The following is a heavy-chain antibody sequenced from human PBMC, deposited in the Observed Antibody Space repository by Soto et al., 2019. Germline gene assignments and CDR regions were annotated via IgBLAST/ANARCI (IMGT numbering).Heavy chain of an antibody. CDR2: IIPIFGTA. J-gene: IGHJ6*03. CDR1: GGTFSSYA. V-gene: IGHV1-69*06. CDR3: ATGNRYGDCSSTSCFLTTYYMDV. Sequence: VASVKVSCKASGGTFSSYAISWVRQAPGQGLEWMGGIIPIFGTANYAQKFQGRVTMTEDTSTDTAYMELSGLRSEDTAVYYRATGNRYGDCSSTSCFLTTYYMDVWGKGTTVTVSS. D-gene: IGHD2-2*03.